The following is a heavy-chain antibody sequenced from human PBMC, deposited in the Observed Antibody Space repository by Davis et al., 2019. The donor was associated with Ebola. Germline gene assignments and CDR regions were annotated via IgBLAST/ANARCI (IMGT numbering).Heavy chain of an antibody. CDR1: GFTFSSYG. V-gene: IGHV3-30*18. CDR3: AKGLTTPVPT. D-gene: IGHD2-15*01. Sequence: GESLKISCAASGFTFSSYGMHWVRQAPGKGLEWVAVISYDGSNKYYADSVKGRFTISRDNSKNTLYLQMNSLRAEDTAVYYCAKGLTTPVPTWGQGTLVTVSS. J-gene: IGHJ4*02. CDR2: ISYDGSNK.